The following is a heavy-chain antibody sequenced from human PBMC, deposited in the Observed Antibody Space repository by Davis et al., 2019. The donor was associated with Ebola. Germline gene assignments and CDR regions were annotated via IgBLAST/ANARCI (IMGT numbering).Heavy chain of an antibody. CDR1: GGSISSGGYS. J-gene: IGHJ4*02. Sequence: MPSETLSLTCAVSGGSISSGGYSWSWIRQPPGKGLEWIGSIYYSGSTYYNPSLKSRVTISVDTSKNQFSLKLSSVTAADTAVYYCARQTWDIVATSEKFYFDYWGQGTLVTVSS. V-gene: IGHV4-30-2*03. D-gene: IGHD5-12*01. CDR3: ARQTWDIVATSEKFYFDY. CDR2: IYYSGST.